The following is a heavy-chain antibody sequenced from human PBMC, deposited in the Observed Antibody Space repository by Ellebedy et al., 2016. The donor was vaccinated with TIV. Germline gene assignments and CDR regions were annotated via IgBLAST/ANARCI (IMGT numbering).Heavy chain of an antibody. J-gene: IGHJ4*02. CDR3: ARAPRIVGATTGIDY. V-gene: IGHV1-2*02. CDR1: GYTFTGYY. CDR2: INPNSGGT. Sequence: ASVKVSXKASGYTFTGYYMHWVRQAPGQGLEWMGWINPNSGGTNYAQNFQGRVTMTRDTSISTAYMELSRLRSDDTAVYYCARAPRIVGATTGIDYWGQGTLVTVSS. D-gene: IGHD1-26*01.